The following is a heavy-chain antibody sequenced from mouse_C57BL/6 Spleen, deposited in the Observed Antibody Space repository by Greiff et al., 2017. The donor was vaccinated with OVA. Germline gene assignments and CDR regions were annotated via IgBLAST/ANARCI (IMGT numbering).Heavy chain of an antibody. Sequence: QVQLKQPGAELVKPGASVKLSCKASGYTFTSYWMHWVKQRPGRGLEWIGRIDPNSGGTKYNEKFKSKATLTVDKPSSTAYMQLSSLTSEDSAVYYCAREGWGSSYAWFAYWGQGTLVTVSA. V-gene: IGHV1-72*01. CDR3: AREGWGSSYAWFAY. J-gene: IGHJ3*01. D-gene: IGHD1-1*01. CDR1: GYTFTSYW. CDR2: IDPNSGGT.